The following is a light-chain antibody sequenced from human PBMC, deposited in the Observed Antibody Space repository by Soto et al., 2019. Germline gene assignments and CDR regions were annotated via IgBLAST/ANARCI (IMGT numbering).Light chain of an antibody. CDR1: QSVSSY. Sequence: ILLTQSPSTLSLSPGERATLSCRASQSVSSYLAWYQQKPGQATRLLIYDASNRATGIPARFSGSGSGTDFTLTISSLEPEDFAVYYCQQRSNWPTFGQGTRLEIK. CDR2: DAS. CDR3: QQRSNWPT. V-gene: IGKV3-11*01. J-gene: IGKJ5*01.